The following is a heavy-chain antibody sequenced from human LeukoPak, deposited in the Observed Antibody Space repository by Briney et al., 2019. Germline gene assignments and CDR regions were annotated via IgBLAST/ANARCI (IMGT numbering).Heavy chain of an antibody. CDR2: IQYDGSSI. D-gene: IGHD6-19*01. CDR1: GLIFSNYG. J-gene: IGHJ4*02. CDR3: VEEAGAVAGRFDH. V-gene: IGHV3-30*02. Sequence: GGSLRLSCAASGLIFSNYGMHWARQAPGKGLEWVTFIQYDGSSIYYADSVKGRFTIYRDNSKNTVYLQMNSLRPEDTAVYYCVEEAGAVAGRFDHWGQGTLVTVSS.